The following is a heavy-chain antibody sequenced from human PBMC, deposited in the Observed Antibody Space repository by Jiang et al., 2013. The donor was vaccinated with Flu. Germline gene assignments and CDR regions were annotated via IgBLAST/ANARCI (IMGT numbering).Heavy chain of an antibody. V-gene: IGHV4-39*01. CDR1: GGSISSSGHY. CDR2: IFKSGST. D-gene: IGHD3-9*01. CDR3: AKQKLVFLHFSQ. Sequence: PGLVKPSETLSLTCTVTGGSISSSGHYWGWIRQSPAKGLEWIGHIFKSGSTYYNPSLESRVFISVDTAKNQFSLKLNSVTATDTAMYFCAKQKLVFLHFSQWGQGTQVTVSS. J-gene: IGHJ4*02.